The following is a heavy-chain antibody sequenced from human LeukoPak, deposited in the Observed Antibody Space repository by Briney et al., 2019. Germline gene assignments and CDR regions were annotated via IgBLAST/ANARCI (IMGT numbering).Heavy chain of an antibody. CDR2: ISSSSYI. V-gene: IGHV3-21*01. Sequence: GGSLRLSCAASGFTFSSYSMNWVRQAPGKGLEWVSSISSSSYIYYADSVKGRFTISRDNAKNSLYLQMNSLRAEDTAVYYCARDKDYGSGSYYLGAWGYWGQGTLVTVSS. J-gene: IGHJ4*02. D-gene: IGHD3-10*01. CDR3: ARDKDYGSGSYYLGAWGY. CDR1: GFTFSSYS.